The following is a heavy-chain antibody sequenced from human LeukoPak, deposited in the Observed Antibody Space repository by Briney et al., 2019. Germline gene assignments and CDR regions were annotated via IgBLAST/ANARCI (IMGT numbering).Heavy chain of an antibody. Sequence: SETLSLTCTVSGGSISSYYWSWIRQPAGKGLEWIGRIYTSGSTNYNPSLNSRVTMSVDTSKNQFSLKLSSVTAADTAVYYCASDPSNYYYMDVWGKGTTVTVSS. CDR3: ASDPSNYYYMDV. J-gene: IGHJ6*03. V-gene: IGHV4-4*07. CDR1: GGSISSYY. CDR2: IYTSGST.